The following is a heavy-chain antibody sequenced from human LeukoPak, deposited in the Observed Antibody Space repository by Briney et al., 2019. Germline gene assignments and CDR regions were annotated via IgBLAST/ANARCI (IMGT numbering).Heavy chain of an antibody. CDR1: GYTFTSYG. D-gene: IGHD3-22*01. CDR3: ARDRYYDSSGYFFGDAFDI. J-gene: IGHJ3*02. Sequence: GASVKGSCKASGYTFTSYGISWVRQAPGQGLEWMGWISAYNGNTNYAQKLQGRVTMTTDTSTSTAYMELRSLRSDDTAVYYCARDRYYDSSGYFFGDAFDIWGQGTMVTVSS. CDR2: ISAYNGNT. V-gene: IGHV1-18*01.